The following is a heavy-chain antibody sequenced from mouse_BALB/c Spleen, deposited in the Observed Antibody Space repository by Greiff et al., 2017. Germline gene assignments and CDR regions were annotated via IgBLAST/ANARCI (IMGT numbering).Heavy chain of an antibody. J-gene: IGHJ4*01. CDR2: ISSGGSYT. CDR3: ARQMITTTYAMDY. Sequence: EVQRVESGGDLVKPGGSLKLSCAASGFTFSSYGMSWVRQTPDKRLEWVATISSGGSYTYYPDSVKGRFTISRDNAKNTLYLQMSSLKSEDTAMYYCARQMITTTYAMDYWGQGTSVTVSS. V-gene: IGHV5-6*01. D-gene: IGHD2-4*01. CDR1: GFTFSSYG.